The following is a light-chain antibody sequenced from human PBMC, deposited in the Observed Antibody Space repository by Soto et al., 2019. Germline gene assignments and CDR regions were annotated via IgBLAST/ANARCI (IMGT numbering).Light chain of an antibody. CDR3: QQYGSARTT. CDR1: QSVSSSN. Sequence: EIVLTQSPGTLSLSPGERATLSCRASQSVSSSNLAWYQQKAGHAPRLLIFGASSRATGIPDRFSGSGSGTDFTLTISRLQPEDFAVSYCQQYGSARTTFGQGTKVEIK. J-gene: IGKJ1*01. V-gene: IGKV3-20*01. CDR2: GAS.